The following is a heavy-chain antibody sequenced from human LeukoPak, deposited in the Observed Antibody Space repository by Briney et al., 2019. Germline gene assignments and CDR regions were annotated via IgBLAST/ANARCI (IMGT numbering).Heavy chain of an antibody. J-gene: IGHJ4*02. V-gene: IGHV3-21*01. CDR1: GFTFSSYE. D-gene: IGHD3-10*01. CDR3: ARAVVRGVIGDYFDY. Sequence: GGSLRLSCAASGFTFSSYEMNWVRQAPGKGLEWVSSISSSSSYIYYADSVKGRFTISRDNAKNSLYLQMNSLRAEDTAVYYCARAVVRGVIGDYFDYWGQGTLVTVSS. CDR2: ISSSSSYI.